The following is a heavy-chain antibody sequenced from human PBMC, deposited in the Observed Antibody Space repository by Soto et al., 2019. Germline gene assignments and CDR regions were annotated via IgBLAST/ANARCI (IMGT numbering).Heavy chain of an antibody. J-gene: IGHJ6*02. CDR3: ARDREYYDILTGYSTDGMDV. CDR1: GFTFSSYS. V-gene: IGHV3-48*02. CDR2: ISSSSSTI. Sequence: GGSLRLFCAASGFTFSSYSMNWVRQAPGKGLEWVSYISSSSSTIYYTDSVKGRFTISRDNAKNSLYLQMNSLRDEDTAVYYCARDREYYDILTGYSTDGMDVWGQGTTVTVSS. D-gene: IGHD3-9*01.